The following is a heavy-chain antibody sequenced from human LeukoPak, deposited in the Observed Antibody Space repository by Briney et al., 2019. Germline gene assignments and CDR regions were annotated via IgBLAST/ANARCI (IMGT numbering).Heavy chain of an antibody. CDR3: ARSTVTTYYFDY. Sequence: SQTLSLTCAISGDSVSSNSAAWNWIRQSPSRGLEWLGRTFYRSKWYNDYAVSVKSRITINPDTSKNQFSLQLNSVTPEDTAVYYRARSTVTTYYFDYWGQGTLVTVSS. V-gene: IGHV6-1*01. CDR2: TFYRSKWYN. CDR1: GDSVSSNSAA. D-gene: IGHD4-17*01. J-gene: IGHJ4*02.